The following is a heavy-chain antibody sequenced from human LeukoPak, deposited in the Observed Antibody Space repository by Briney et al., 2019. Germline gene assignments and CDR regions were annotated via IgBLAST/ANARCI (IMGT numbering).Heavy chain of an antibody. CDR2: MNPNSGNT. J-gene: IGHJ4*02. D-gene: IGHD3-3*01. Sequence: VASVKVSCTASGYTFTSYDINWVRQATGQGLEWMGWMNPNSGNTGYAQKFQGRVTITRNTSISTAYMELSSLRSEDTAVYYCARGYPPAESGYEFDYWGQGTLVTVSS. CDR1: GYTFTSYD. V-gene: IGHV1-8*03. CDR3: ARGYPPAESGYEFDY.